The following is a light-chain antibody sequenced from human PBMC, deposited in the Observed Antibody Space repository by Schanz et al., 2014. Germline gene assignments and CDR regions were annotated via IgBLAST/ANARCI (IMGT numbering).Light chain of an antibody. CDR2: AAS. J-gene: IGKJ1*01. Sequence: DIQMTQSPSSLSASVGDRVTLTCRASQSIRIYLNWYQQKPGKAPKLLIYAASTLQSGVPSRFSGSGSGTDFTLTISCLQSEDFATYYCQQYYSYPWTFGQGTKVESK. CDR3: QQYYSYPWT. CDR1: QSIRIY. V-gene: IGKV1-39*01.